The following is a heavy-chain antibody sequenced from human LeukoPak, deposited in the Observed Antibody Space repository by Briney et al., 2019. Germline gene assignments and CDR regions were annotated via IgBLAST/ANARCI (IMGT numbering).Heavy chain of an antibody. J-gene: IGHJ6*03. CDR2: INAGNGNT. CDR3: ARDSGTRSSTSSSLYYYYYYMDV. CDR1: GYTFTSYA. Sequence: GASVKVSCKASGYTFTSYAMHWVRQAPGQRLEWMGWINAGNGNTNYAQKLQGRVTMTTDTSTSTAYMELRSLRSDDTAVYYCARDSGTRSSTSSSLYYYYYYMDVWGKGTTVTVSS. D-gene: IGHD2-2*01. V-gene: IGHV1-3*01.